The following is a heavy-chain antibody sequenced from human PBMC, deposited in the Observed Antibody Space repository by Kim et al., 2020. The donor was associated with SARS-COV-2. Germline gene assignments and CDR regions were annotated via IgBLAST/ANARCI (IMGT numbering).Heavy chain of an antibody. CDR1: GFTFSSYG. CDR2: IWYDGSNK. Sequence: GGSLRLSCAASGFTFSSYGMHWVRQAPGKGLEWVAVIWYDGSNKYYADSVKGRFTISRDNSKNTLYLQMNSLRAEDTAVYYCARGDYDSSGHLDYWGQGTLVTVSS. V-gene: IGHV3-33*01. CDR3: ARGDYDSSGHLDY. D-gene: IGHD3-22*01. J-gene: IGHJ4*02.